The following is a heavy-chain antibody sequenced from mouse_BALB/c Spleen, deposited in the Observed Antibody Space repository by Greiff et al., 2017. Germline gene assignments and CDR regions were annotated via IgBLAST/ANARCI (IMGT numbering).Heavy chain of an antibody. Sequence: EVKLVESGGGLVKPGGSLKLSCAASGFTFSSYAMSWVRQTPEKRLEWVASISSGGSTYYPDSVKGRFTISRDNARNILYLQMSSLRSEDTAMYYCARGPDGYYEAYWGQGTLVTVSA. J-gene: IGHJ3*01. CDR1: GFTFSSYA. CDR2: ISSGGST. D-gene: IGHD2-3*01. V-gene: IGHV5-6-5*01. CDR3: ARGPDGYYEAY.